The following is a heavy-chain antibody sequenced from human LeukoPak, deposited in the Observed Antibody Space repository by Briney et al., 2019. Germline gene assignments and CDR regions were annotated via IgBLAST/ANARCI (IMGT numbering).Heavy chain of an antibody. CDR1: GGSMSSYY. D-gene: IGHD3-10*01. J-gene: IGHJ6*02. V-gene: IGHV4-59*01. Sequence: PSETLSLTCTVSGGSMSSYYWSWIRQPPGKGLEWIGYIYYSGSTNYNPSLKSRVTISVDTSKNQFSLKLSSVTAADTAVYYCARDPGVGDYYGMDVWGQGTTVTVSS. CDR2: IYYSGST. CDR3: ARDPGVGDYYGMDV.